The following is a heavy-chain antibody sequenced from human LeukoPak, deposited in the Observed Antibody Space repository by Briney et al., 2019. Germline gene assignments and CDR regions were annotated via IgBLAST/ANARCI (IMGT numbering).Heavy chain of an antibody. Sequence: ASAKVSCKASGYTFTGYYMHWVRQAPGQGLEWMGWINPNSGGTNYAQNFQGRVTITRDTSISTAYMELSRLRSDDTAVFYCARGLTGSGTYNYYYYYDMDVWGQGTTVTVSS. CDR1: GYTFTGYY. V-gene: IGHV1-2*02. CDR2: INPNSGGT. CDR3: ARGLTGSGTYNYYYYYDMDV. J-gene: IGHJ6*02. D-gene: IGHD3-10*01.